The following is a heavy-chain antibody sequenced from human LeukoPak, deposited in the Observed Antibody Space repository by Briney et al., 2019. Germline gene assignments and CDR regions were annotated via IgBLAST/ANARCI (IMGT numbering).Heavy chain of an antibody. D-gene: IGHD2-15*01. CDR2: INSDGSST. CDR1: GFTFRSYW. CDR3: ARVGPYCSGGSCYDY. J-gene: IGHJ4*02. Sequence: GGSLRLSCAASGFTFRSYWMHWVRQAPGTGLVWVSRINSDGSSTADADSMKGRFTISRDNAKNTLYLQMNSLRAEDTAVYYCARVGPYCSGGSCYDYWGQGTLVTVSS. V-gene: IGHV3-74*01.